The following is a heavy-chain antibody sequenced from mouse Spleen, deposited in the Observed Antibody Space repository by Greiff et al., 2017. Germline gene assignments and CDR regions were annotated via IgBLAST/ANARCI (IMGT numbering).Heavy chain of an antibody. CDR1: GYTFTSYW. D-gene: IGHD1-1*01. V-gene: IGHV1-64*01. J-gene: IGHJ2*01. CDR2: IHPNSGST. Sequence: QVQLQQSGAELVKPGASVKLSCKASGYTFTSYWMHWVKQRPGQGLEWIGMIHPNSGSTNYNEKFKSKATLTVDKSSSTAYMQLSSLTSEDSAVYYCARDYGSKRNIDYWGQGTTLTVSS. CDR3: ARDYGSKRNIDY.